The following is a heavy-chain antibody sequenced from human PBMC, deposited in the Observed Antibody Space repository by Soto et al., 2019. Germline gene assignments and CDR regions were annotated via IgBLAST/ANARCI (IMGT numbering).Heavy chain of an antibody. Sequence: PSETLCLSYIVSGESSISSSYYWGWIRQPPGKGLEWIGSIYYSWRTYYNPSFKSRVTISIDTSKNQFSLKLSSVTATDTAVYYCARQRTTVVTQAYFDHWGQGALVIVSS. CDR3: ARQRTTVVTQAYFDH. J-gene: IGHJ4*02. D-gene: IGHD2-21*02. CDR2: IYYSWRT. V-gene: IGHV4-39*01. CDR1: GESSISSSYY.